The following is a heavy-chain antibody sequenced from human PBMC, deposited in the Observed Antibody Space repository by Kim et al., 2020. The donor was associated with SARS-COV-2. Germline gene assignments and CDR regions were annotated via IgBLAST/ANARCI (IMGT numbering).Heavy chain of an antibody. CDR1: GFTFSSFA. J-gene: IGHJ6*02. D-gene: IGHD6-13*01. Sequence: GGSLRLSCAASGFTFSSFAMSWVRQAPGKGLEWVSTVTAVGSTSYADSVKGRFTISRDNSKDTMFLQMNSLRAEDTAVYYCAKGGARGSSYYFGVDVWGQGTTVTVSS. V-gene: IGHV3-23*01. CDR3: AKGGARGSSYYFGVDV. CDR2: VTAVGST.